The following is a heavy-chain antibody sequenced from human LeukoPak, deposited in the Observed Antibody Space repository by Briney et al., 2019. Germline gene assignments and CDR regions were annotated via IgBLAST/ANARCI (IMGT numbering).Heavy chain of an antibody. V-gene: IGHV3-21*01. D-gene: IGHD2/OR15-2a*01. CDR1: GFTFSSYS. J-gene: IGHJ6*03. CDR3: ARGEFGDYYYFYMDV. Sequence: PGGSLRLSCAASGFTFSSYSMNWVRQAPGKGLEWVSSITSSNNYIYYGDSVKGRFTISRDDAKNSLSLQMNSLRAEDTATYYCARGEFGDYYYFYMDVWGKGTTVTVSS. CDR2: ITSSNNYI.